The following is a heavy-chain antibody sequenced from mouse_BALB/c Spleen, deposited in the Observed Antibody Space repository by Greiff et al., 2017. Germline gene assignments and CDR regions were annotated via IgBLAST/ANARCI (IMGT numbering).Heavy chain of an antibody. CDR3: ASYGNYAMDY. CDR1: GFTFSSYG. CDR2: ISSGGSYT. D-gene: IGHD2-1*01. V-gene: IGHV5-6*01. J-gene: IGHJ4*01. Sequence: EVQLVESAGDLVKPGGSLKLSCAASGFTFSSYGMSWVRQTPDKRLEWVATISSGGSYTYYPDSVKGRFTISRDNAKNTLYLQMSSLKSEDTAMYYCASYGNYAMDYWGQGTSVTVSS.